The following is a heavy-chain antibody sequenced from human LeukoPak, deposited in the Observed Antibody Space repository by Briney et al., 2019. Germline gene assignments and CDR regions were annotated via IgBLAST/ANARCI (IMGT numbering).Heavy chain of an antibody. V-gene: IGHV3-30*02. J-gene: IGHJ4*02. Sequence: PGGSLRLSCAASGFTFSSYSMNWVRQAPGKGLEWVAFIRYDGSNKYYTDSVKGRFTISRDNSKNTLYLQMNSLRPEDTAVYYCAKDPRDYPDWGQGTLVTVSS. D-gene: IGHD3-16*01. CDR3: AKDPRDYPD. CDR1: GFTFSSYS. CDR2: IRYDGSNK.